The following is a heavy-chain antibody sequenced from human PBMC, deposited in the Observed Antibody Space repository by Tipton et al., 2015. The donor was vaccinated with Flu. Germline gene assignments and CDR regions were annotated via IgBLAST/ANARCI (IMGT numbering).Heavy chain of an antibody. J-gene: IGHJ4*02. CDR3: ARACPGGVSCYFMDY. CDR2: ISADGFDK. D-gene: IGHD3-16*01. Sequence: SLRLSCAASGFTFRNYGMRWVRQAPGKGLEWVAIISADGFDKSYGDSVKGRFIISRDDSRSTLYLQMNSLRADDAAVYYCARACPGGVSCYFMDYWGQGTLVTVSS. V-gene: IGHV3-30*03. CDR1: GFTFRNYG.